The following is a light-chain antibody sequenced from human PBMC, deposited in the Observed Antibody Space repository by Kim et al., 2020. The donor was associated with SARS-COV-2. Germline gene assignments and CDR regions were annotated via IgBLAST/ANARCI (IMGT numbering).Light chain of an antibody. Sequence: SLSPWERATRSCRASQSVTSYLAWYQQKPGQPPRLFIYGASSRASGVPDRFSGSGSGTDFTLTISRLEPEDFAVYFCQYYNSSPYTFGQGTKLEI. J-gene: IGKJ2*01. V-gene: IGKV3-20*01. CDR3: QYYNSSPYT. CDR2: GAS. CDR1: QSVTSY.